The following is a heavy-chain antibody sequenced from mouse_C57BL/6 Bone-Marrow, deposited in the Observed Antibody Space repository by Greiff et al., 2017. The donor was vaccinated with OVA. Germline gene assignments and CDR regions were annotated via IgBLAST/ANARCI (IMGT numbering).Heavy chain of an antibody. CDR1: GFTFSSYA. D-gene: IGHD2-4*01. CDR2: ISDGGSYA. CDR3: ARGGGDYPDY. V-gene: IGHV5-4*01. J-gene: IGHJ2*01. Sequence: EVHLVESGGGLVKPGGSLKLSCAASGFTFSSYAMSWVRQTPEKRLEWVATISDGGSYAYYPDNVKGRFTISRDNAKNNLYLQMSHLKSEDTAMYCCARGGGDYPDYWGQGTTLTVSS.